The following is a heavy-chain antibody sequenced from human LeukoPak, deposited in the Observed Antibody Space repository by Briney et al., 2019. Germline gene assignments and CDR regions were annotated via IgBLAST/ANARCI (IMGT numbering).Heavy chain of an antibody. CDR1: GGSISSYY. Sequence: SETLSLTCTVSGGSISSYYWSWIRQPPGKGLEWIGYIYYSGSTNYNPSLKSRVTISVDTSKNQFSLKLSSVTAADTAVYYCARGRYYSHYNWFDPWGQGTLVTVSS. CDR3: ARGRYYSHYNWFDP. CDR2: IYYSGST. J-gene: IGHJ5*02. V-gene: IGHV4-59*01. D-gene: IGHD4-11*01.